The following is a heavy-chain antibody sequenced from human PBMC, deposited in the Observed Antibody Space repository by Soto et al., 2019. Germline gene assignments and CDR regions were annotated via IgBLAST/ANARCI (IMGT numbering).Heavy chain of an antibody. Sequence: EVQLVESGGGLVKPGGSLRLSCAASGFNCNSYTINWVRQAPGKRLEWLSSISSSGYIFSTDSVRGRFTSSRDNAKNSVYLQIDSLGAEDTAGYFCARDCSGGSCSPGMDVWGQGTTVTVSS. CDR1: GFNCNSYT. V-gene: IGHV3-21*01. CDR2: ISSSGYI. CDR3: ARDCSGGSCSPGMDV. J-gene: IGHJ6*02. D-gene: IGHD2-15*01.